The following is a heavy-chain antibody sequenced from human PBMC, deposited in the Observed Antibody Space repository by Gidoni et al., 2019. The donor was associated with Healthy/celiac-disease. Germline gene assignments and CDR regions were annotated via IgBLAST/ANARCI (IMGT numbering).Heavy chain of an antibody. CDR3: AKEGHTIFGVVIIGYYFDY. Sequence: EVQLLESGGGLVQPGGSLRLSCAASGFTFSSYAMSWVRQAPGKGLEWVSAISGSGGSTYYADSVKGRFTISRDNSKNTLYLQMNSLRAEDTAVYYCAKEGHTIFGVVIIGYYFDYWGQGTLVTVSS. D-gene: IGHD3-3*01. CDR1: GFTFSSYA. J-gene: IGHJ4*02. V-gene: IGHV3-23*01. CDR2: ISGSGGST.